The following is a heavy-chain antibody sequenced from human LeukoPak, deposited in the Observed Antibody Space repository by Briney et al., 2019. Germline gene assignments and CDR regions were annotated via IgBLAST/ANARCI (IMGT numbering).Heavy chain of an antibody. D-gene: IGHD3-3*01. Sequence: NASETLSLTCTVSGGSISSYYWSWIRQPPGKGLEWIGYIYYSGSTNYNPSLKSRVTISVDTSKNQFSLKLSSVTAADTAVYYCARTSWSGYYSNNWFDPWGQGTLVTVSS. CDR2: IYYSGST. CDR3: ARTSWSGYYSNNWFDP. J-gene: IGHJ5*02. V-gene: IGHV4-59*01. CDR1: GGSISSYY.